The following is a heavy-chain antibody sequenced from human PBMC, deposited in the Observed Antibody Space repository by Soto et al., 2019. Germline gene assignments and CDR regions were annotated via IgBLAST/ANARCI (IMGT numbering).Heavy chain of an antibody. J-gene: IGHJ4*02. Sequence: EVQLLESGGGLVQPGGSLRLSCAASGFTFSSYAMSWVRQAPGKGLEWVSAISGSGGSTYYADSVKGRFTISRDNSKNALYLQMNSLRAEDTAVYYCAKDVFAGVGPQNDYWGQGTLVTVSS. V-gene: IGHV3-23*01. CDR3: AKDVFAGVGPQNDY. CDR1: GFTFSSYA. CDR2: ISGSGGST. D-gene: IGHD1-26*01.